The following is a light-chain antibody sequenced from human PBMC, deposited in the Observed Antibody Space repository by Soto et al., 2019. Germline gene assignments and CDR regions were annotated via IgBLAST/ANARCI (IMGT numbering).Light chain of an antibody. V-gene: IGKV3-15*01. Sequence: EIVMTQSPATLSVSPGERATLSCRASQSVGSNLAWYQQKPGQAPWLLIYAASTRATGIPARFSGSGSGIEFTLTISSLQSEDFAVYYCQQYNNWPPWTFGQGTKVEIK. CDR1: QSVGSN. J-gene: IGKJ1*01. CDR3: QQYNNWPPWT. CDR2: AAS.